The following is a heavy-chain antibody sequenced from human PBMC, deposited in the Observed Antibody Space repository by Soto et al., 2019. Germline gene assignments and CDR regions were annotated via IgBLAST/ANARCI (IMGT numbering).Heavy chain of an antibody. CDR3: ARDLQLERCMDV. Sequence: QVQLVQSGAEVKKPGASLKVSCKASGYTFTSDYMHWVRQAPGQGLEWMGIINPSGGSTSYAQKFQGRVTMTRDTSTSTVYMELSSLRSEDTAVYYCARDLQLERCMDVWGQGTTVTVSS. CDR2: INPSGGST. CDR1: GYTFTSDY. V-gene: IGHV1-46*01. D-gene: IGHD1-1*01. J-gene: IGHJ6*02.